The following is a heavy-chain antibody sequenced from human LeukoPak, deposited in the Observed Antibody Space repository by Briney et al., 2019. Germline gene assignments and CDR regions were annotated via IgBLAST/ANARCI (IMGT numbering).Heavy chain of an antibody. Sequence: ASVKVSCKSSGYTFTDYYMHWVRQAPGQGLEWMGWLNPKSGATNYARKFQGRVTMTRDTSISTSYMELSRLRSDDTAVYYCARGSTRDSSGWYGPGKWFDPWGQGTLVTVSS. D-gene: IGHD6-19*01. CDR2: LNPKSGAT. CDR3: ARGSTRDSSGWYGPGKWFDP. J-gene: IGHJ5*02. V-gene: IGHV1-2*02. CDR1: GYTFTDYY.